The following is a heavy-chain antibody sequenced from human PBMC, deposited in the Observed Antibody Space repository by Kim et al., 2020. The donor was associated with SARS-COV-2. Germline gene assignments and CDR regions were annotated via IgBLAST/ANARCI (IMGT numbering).Heavy chain of an antibody. Sequence: SETLSLTCTVSGGSISSYYWSWIRQPPGKGLEWIGYIYYSGSTNYNPSLKSRVTISVDTSKNQFSLKLSSVTAADTAVYYCARDRSALAYLFGSSASEGAYDAFDIWGQGTMVTVSS. CDR1: GGSISSYY. J-gene: IGHJ3*02. V-gene: IGHV4-59*01. D-gene: IGHD6-6*01. CDR3: ARDRSALAYLFGSSASEGAYDAFDI. CDR2: IYYSGST.